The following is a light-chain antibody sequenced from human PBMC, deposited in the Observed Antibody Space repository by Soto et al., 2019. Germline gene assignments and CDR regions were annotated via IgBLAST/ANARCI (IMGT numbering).Light chain of an antibody. CDR2: DVS. CDR1: SSDVGGYNY. V-gene: IGLV2-11*01. CDR3: CSYAGSYSYV. J-gene: IGLJ1*01. Sequence: QSALTQPRSVSGSPGQSVTISCTGTSSDVGGYNYVSWYQQHPGKAPKLMIYDVSKRPSGVPDRFYGSTSGNTASLTISGLQAVDEADYYCCSYAGSYSYVFGTGTKLTVL.